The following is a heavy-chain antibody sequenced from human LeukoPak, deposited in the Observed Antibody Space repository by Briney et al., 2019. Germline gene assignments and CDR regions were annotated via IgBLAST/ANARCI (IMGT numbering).Heavy chain of an antibody. V-gene: IGHV4-59*08. CDR3: ARAPSVTTWTSFDY. CDR1: GGSISNHY. Sequence: SETLSLTCTVSGGSISNHYWSWIRQPPGKGLEWIGYIYYGGTTTYNPSLKSRVNISVDRSRNQFSVKLSSVTAADTAVYYCARAPSVTTWTSFDYWGQGTLVTVSS. J-gene: IGHJ4*02. CDR2: IYYGGTT. D-gene: IGHD4-17*01.